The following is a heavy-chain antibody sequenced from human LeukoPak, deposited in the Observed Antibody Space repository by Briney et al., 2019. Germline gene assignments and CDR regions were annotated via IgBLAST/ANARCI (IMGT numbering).Heavy chain of an antibody. Sequence: SETLSLTCTVSGGSISSYYWSWIRQPPGKGLERIGYIYYSGSTNYNPSLKSRVTISVDTSENQFSLKLSSVTAADTAVYYCARGSKAARNDAFDIWGQGTMVTVSS. J-gene: IGHJ3*02. CDR2: IYYSGST. CDR1: GGSISSYY. CDR3: ARGSKAARNDAFDI. D-gene: IGHD6-6*01. V-gene: IGHV4-59*01.